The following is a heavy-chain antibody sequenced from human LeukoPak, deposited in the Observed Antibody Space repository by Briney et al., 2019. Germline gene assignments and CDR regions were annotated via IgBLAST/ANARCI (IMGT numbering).Heavy chain of an antibody. J-gene: IGHJ4*02. CDR2: ISSSGSTI. CDR3: AREGVEYYYDSSGYPYFDY. D-gene: IGHD3-22*01. V-gene: IGHV3-11*04. CDR1: GFTFSDYC. Sequence: GGSLRLSCAASGFTFSDYCMSWIRQAPGKGLEWVSYISSSGSTIYYADSVKGRFTISRDNSKNTLYLQMNSLRAEDTAVYYCAREGVEYYYDSSGYPYFDYWGQGTLVTVSS.